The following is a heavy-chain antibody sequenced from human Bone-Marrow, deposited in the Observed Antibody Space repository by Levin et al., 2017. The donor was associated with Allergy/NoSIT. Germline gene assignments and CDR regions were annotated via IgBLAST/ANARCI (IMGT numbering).Heavy chain of an antibody. J-gene: IGHJ4*02. V-gene: IGHV3-53*01. CDR1: GFTVSSNY. CDR2: IFGSGST. D-gene: IGHD6-19*01. Sequence: GGSLRLSCAASGFTVSSNYMSWVRQAPGKGLEWVSAIFGSGSTYYADSVKGRFTISRDSPKNTLYLQMNSLRAEDTAVYYCAGGCNNSGWYPLATDYWGQGILVTVSS. CDR3: AGGCNNSGWYPLATDY.